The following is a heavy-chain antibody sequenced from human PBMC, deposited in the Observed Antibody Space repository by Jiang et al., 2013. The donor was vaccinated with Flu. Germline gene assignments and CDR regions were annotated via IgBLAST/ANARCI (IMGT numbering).Heavy chain of an antibody. D-gene: IGHD3-22*01. J-gene: IGHJ4*02. V-gene: IGHV4-39*07. CDR3: ARSLARLVIDY. CDR1: SGSITSSSYY. CDR2: ISYSGNT. Sequence: SLTCAVSSGSITSSSYYWAWIRQPPGKGLEWIGTISYSGNTNYNPSLKSRVTISVDTSKNQFSLKLSSVTAADTAVYYCARSLARLVIDYWGQGTLVTVSS.